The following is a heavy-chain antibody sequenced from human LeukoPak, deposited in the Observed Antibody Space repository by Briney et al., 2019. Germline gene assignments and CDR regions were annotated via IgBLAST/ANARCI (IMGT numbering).Heavy chain of an antibody. CDR1: GFTFSSYS. CDR3: AKGGFLESY. J-gene: IGHJ4*02. V-gene: IGHV3-7*01. D-gene: IGHD3-3*01. Sequence: PGGSLRLSCAASGFTFSSYSMSWVRQAPGKGLEWVANIKQDGSEKYYVDSVKGRFTISRDNAKNSLYLQMNSLRAEDTAVYYCAKGGFLESYWGQGTLVTVSS. CDR2: IKQDGSEK.